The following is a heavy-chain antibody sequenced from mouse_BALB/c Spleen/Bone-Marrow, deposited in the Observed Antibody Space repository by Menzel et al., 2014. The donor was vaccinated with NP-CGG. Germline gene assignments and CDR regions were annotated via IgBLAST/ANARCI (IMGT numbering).Heavy chain of an antibody. CDR3: ARHGITRLLDY. CDR1: GFTFSSYA. D-gene: IGHD2-4*01. CDR2: ISSGGSYT. V-gene: IGHV5-9-1*01. J-gene: IGHJ2*01. Sequence: EVMLVESGGGLVKPGGSLKLSCAASGFTFSSYAMSWVRQTPEKRLEWVATISSGGSYTYYPDSVKGRFTISRDKAKNTLYLQMSSPRSEDTAMYYCARHGITRLLDYWGQGTTLTVSS.